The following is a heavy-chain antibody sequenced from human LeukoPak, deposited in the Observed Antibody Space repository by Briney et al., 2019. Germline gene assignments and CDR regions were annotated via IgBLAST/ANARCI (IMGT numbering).Heavy chain of an antibody. Sequence: PSETLSLTCAVYGGSFSGHYWSWIRQPPGKGLEWIGEINHSGSTNYNPSLKSRVTISVDTSKNQFSLKLSSVTAADTAVYYCARGDSGRFDYWGQGTLVTVSS. CDR1: GGSFSGHY. D-gene: IGHD3-10*01. CDR2: INHSGST. J-gene: IGHJ4*02. CDR3: ARGDSGRFDY. V-gene: IGHV4-34*01.